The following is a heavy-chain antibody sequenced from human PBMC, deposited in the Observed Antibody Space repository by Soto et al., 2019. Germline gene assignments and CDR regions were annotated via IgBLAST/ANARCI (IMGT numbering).Heavy chain of an antibody. J-gene: IGHJ5*02. D-gene: IGHD1-26*01. CDR2: IYLSGRV. V-gene: IGHV4-34*01. CDR1: GGSFSDYY. CDR3: ARTPTRGASAWLDP. Sequence: QVQLQQWGSGLLKPSETLSLTCAIYGGSFSDYYWHWIRQSPGKGLEWIGKIYLSGRVNFTPSVKSRTSLSMVTSGNQFFLTLRSVTAADTAVYFFARTPTRGASAWLDPWGRGHLVTVSS.